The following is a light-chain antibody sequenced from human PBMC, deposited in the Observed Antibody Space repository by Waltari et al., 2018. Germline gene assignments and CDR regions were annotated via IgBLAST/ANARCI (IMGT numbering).Light chain of an antibody. CDR2: EGS. Sequence: QSALTQPASVSGSPGKSITISCTGTSSDVGSYNLVSGYQQYPGKAPKLMIYEGSKWPSGVSNRFSGSKSGNTASLTISGLQAEDEAEYYCCSYAGSSTWVFGGGTKLTVL. J-gene: IGLJ3*02. CDR1: SSDVGSYNL. CDR3: CSYAGSSTWV. V-gene: IGLV2-23*01.